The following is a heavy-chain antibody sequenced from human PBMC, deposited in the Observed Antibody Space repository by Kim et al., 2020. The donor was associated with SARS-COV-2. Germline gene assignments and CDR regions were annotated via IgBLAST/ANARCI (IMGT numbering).Heavy chain of an antibody. J-gene: IGHJ2*01. CDR3: ARDRPHNYYGSGSYYNGRWYFDL. D-gene: IGHD3-10*01. V-gene: IGHV4-31*03. CDR1: GGSISSGGYY. CDR2: IYYSGST. Sequence: SETLSLTCTVSGGSISSGGYYWSWIRQHPGKGLEWIGYIYYSGSTYYNPSLKSRVTISVDTSKNQFSLKLSSVTAADTAVYYCARDRPHNYYGSGSYYNGRWYFDLWGRGTLVTVSS.